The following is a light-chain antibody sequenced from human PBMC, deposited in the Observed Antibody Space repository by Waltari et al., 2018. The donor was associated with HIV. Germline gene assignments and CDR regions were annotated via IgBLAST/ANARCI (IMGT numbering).Light chain of an antibody. CDR2: LNSDGSH. J-gene: IGLJ2*01. Sequence: QFVLTQSPSASASLGASVKLTCTLSSGHSSYAIAWHQQQPEKGPRYLMKLNSDGSHRKGDGIPERFSGSSSGTERYLTISSLQSEDEADYYCQTWGTGIVVFGGGTKLTVL. V-gene: IGLV4-69*01. CDR3: QTWGTGIVV. CDR1: SGHSSYA.